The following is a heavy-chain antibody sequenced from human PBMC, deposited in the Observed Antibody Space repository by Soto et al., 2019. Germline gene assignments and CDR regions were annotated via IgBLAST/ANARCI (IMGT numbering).Heavy chain of an antibody. CDR2: ISYSGIT. V-gene: IGHV4-31*03. J-gene: IGHJ4*02. CDR3: ASLFNYYDSRGYDAYHFDH. D-gene: IGHD3-22*01. CDR1: ADSFNSGGFF. Sequence: QVQLQESGPGLVKPSQTLSLTCTVSADSFNSGGFFWSWIRQQSGKGLEWIGYISYSGITSYNPSGKSRLSMSVDTSKNQFSVKRTSVTAADTAVYYCASLFNYYDSRGYDAYHFDHWGQGTLVTVSS.